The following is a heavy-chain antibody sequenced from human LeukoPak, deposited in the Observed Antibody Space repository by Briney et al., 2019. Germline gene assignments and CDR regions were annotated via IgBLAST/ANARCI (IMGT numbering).Heavy chain of an antibody. CDR3: ARVEDCSSTSCYPLVDY. D-gene: IGHD2-2*01. V-gene: IGHV4-34*01. Sequence: SETLSLTCAVYGGSFSGYYWSWIRQPPGKGLEWIGEINHSRSTNYNPSLKSRVTISVDTSKNQFSLKLSSVTAADTAVYYCARVEDCSSTSCYPLVDYWGQGTLVTVSS. J-gene: IGHJ4*02. CDR2: INHSRST. CDR1: GGSFSGYY.